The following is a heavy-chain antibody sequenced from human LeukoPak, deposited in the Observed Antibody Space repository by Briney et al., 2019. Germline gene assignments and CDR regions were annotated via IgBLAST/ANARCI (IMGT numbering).Heavy chain of an antibody. D-gene: IGHD3-10*01. CDR1: GYTFTDYY. CDR3: ARFYFGSGKFDC. Sequence: ASVKVSCKASGYTFTDYYMHWVRQAPGQGLEWMGRINPNSGGTKYAQKFQGRVTMTRDTSISTTYMDLSRLRSDDTAVYYCARFYFGSGKFDCWGQGTLVTVSS. J-gene: IGHJ4*02. CDR2: INPNSGGT. V-gene: IGHV1-2*06.